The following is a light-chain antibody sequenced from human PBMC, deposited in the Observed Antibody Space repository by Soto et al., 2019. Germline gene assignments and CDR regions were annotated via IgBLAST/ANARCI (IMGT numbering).Light chain of an antibody. J-gene: IGLJ2*01. V-gene: IGLV2-14*03. CDR3: SSYTSSSTVI. CDR1: SSDVGGYNF. CDR2: DVR. Sequence: QSVLTQPASVSGSPGQSITISCTGISSDVGGYNFVSWYQQHPGKAPKFIIYDVRNRPSGVSNRFSGSRSGNTASLTISGLQAEDEADYYCSSYTSSSTVIFGGGTKVTVL.